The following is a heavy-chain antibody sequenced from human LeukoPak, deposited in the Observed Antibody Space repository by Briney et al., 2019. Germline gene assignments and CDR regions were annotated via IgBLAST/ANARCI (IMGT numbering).Heavy chain of an antibody. CDR1: GYTFTNYD. D-gene: IGHD6-13*01. CDR2: ISGYNGNT. CDR3: ARHGDWGAAAGFHY. V-gene: IGHV1-18*01. Sequence: ASVKVSCKASGYTFTNYDISWVRQAPGQGLEWMGWISGYNGNTNYAQKLQGRVTMTTDTSTSTAYMELRSLRSDDTAVYYCARHGDWGAAAGFHYWGQGTLVTVSS. J-gene: IGHJ4*02.